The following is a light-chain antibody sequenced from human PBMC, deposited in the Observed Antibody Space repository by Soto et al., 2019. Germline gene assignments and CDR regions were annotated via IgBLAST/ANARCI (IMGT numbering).Light chain of an antibody. Sequence: DIQMTQSPSSLSASVGDRVTITCRASQGISNYLAWYQQKPGKVPKLLIYAASTLQSGVPSRFSGSGSGTDFTLTISSLQPEDVATYYCQQSYSTLRWTFGQGTKVEIK. J-gene: IGKJ1*01. V-gene: IGKV1-27*01. CDR3: QQSYSTLRWT. CDR1: QGISNY. CDR2: AAS.